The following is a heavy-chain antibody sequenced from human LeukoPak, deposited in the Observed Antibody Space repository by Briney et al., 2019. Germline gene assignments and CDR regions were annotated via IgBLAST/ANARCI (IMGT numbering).Heavy chain of an antibody. V-gene: IGHV3-21*01. D-gene: IGHD5-12*01. CDR3: ARGLYSGYDQLAYYFDY. J-gene: IGHJ4*02. Sequence: GGSLRLSCAASGFTFSTYSMNWVRQAPGKGLEWVSSISSTSDHIYYADSVKGRFTISRDNAKNSLSLQMNSLRAEDTAVYYCARGLYSGYDQLAYYFDYWGQGTLVTVSS. CDR1: GFTFSTYS. CDR2: ISSTSDHI.